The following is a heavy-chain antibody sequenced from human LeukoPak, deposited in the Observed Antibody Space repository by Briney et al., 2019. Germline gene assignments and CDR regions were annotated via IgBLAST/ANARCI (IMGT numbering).Heavy chain of an antibody. CDR3: ARDSGAY. CDR1: GFSFSSYS. V-gene: IGHV3-48*04. D-gene: IGHD1-26*01. CDR2: ISTGSSTI. J-gene: IGHJ4*02. Sequence: GGSLRLSCAASGFSFSSYSMNWVRQAPGKGLEWVSYISTGSSTIYYADSVKGRFTISRDNAKNSLYLQMNSLRAEDTAVYYCARDSGAYWGQGTLVTASS.